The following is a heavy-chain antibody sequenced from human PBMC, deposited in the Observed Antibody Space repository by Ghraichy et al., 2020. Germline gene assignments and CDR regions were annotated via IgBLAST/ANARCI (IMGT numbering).Heavy chain of an antibody. CDR1: GFSLSTSGMC. V-gene: IGHV2-70*01. Sequence: SGPTLVKPTQTLTLTCTFSGFSLSTSGMCVSWIRQPPGKALEWLALIDWDDDKYYSTSLKTRLTISKDTSKNQVVLTMTNMDPVDTATYYFARIRYYYGSGSHFDYWGQGTLVTVSS. J-gene: IGHJ4*02. D-gene: IGHD3-10*01. CDR2: IDWDDDK. CDR3: ARIRYYYGSGSHFDY.